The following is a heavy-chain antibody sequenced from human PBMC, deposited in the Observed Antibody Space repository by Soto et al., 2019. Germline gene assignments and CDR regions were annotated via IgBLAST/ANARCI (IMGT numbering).Heavy chain of an antibody. CDR2: INQSGST. CDR3: VRGYSSGSYWAY. D-gene: IGHD3-10*01. J-gene: IGHJ4*02. Sequence: KPSETLSLTCAVYGGSFSGYYWSWIRQPPGKGLEWIGEINQSGSTNYNPSLKSRVTISLDTSKNQFSLKLSSVTAADTAVYYCVRGYSSGSYWAYWRQGTLVTVSS. V-gene: IGHV4-34*01. CDR1: GGSFSGYY.